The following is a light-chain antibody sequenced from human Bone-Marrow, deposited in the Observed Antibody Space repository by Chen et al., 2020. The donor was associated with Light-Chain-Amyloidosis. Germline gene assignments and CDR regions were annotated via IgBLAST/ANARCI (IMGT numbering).Light chain of an antibody. CDR1: SSDVGGDNH. J-gene: IGLJ1*01. Sequence: QSALTQPASVSGSPGQSITIPCTGTSSDVGGDNHVSCYQQHPDKAPKLMIYEVTNRPSWVPDRFSGSKSDNTASLTISGLQTEDEADYFCSPYTITNTLVFGSGTRVTVL. CDR2: EVT. V-gene: IGLV2-14*01. CDR3: SPYTITNTLV.